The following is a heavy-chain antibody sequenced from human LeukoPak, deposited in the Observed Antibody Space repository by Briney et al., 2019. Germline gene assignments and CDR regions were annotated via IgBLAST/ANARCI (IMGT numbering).Heavy chain of an antibody. CDR2: IYHSGST. V-gene: IGHV4-30-2*01. Sequence: TLSLTCAVSGGSISSGGYSWSWIRQPPGKGLEWIGYIYHSGSTYYNPSLKSRVTISVDRSKNQFSLKLSSVTAADTAVYYCARGVAVAAHHDAFDICGQGTMVTVSS. J-gene: IGHJ3*02. D-gene: IGHD2-15*01. CDR1: GGSISSGGYS. CDR3: ARGVAVAAHHDAFDI.